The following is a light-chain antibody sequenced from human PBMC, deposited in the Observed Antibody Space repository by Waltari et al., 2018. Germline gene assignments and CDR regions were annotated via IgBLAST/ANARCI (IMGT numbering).Light chain of an antibody. V-gene: IGKV1-27*01. CDR2: AAS. CDR3: QKYNSAPPFT. CDR1: QGISNY. J-gene: IGKJ3*01. Sequence: DIQMTQSPSSLSASVADRVTITCRASQGISNYLAWYQQKPGKVPNLLIYAASTLQSGVPSRFIGIGSGTDFTLTISSLQPEDVATYCCQKYNSAPPFTFGPGTKVDIK.